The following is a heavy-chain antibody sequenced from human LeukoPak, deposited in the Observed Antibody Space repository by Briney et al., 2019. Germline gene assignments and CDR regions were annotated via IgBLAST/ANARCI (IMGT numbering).Heavy chain of an antibody. V-gene: IGHV1-18*01. CDR3: ARVPTIFGVVIMDY. Sequence: VASVKVSCKASGYTFTSYGISWVRQAPGQGLEWMGWISAYNGNTNYAQKLQGRVTMTTDTSTSTAYVELRSLRSDDTAVYYCARVPTIFGVVIMDYWGQGTLVTVSS. CDR2: ISAYNGNT. J-gene: IGHJ4*02. D-gene: IGHD3-3*01. CDR1: GYTFTSYG.